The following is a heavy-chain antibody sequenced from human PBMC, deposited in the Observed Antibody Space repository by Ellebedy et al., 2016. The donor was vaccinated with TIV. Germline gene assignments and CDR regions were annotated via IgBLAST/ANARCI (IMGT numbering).Heavy chain of an antibody. CDR1: GGSISSYY. D-gene: IGHD6-19*01. J-gene: IGHJ6*02. Sequence: MPSETLSLTCTVSGGSISSYYWSWIRQPPGKGLEWIGYIYYSGSTNYNPSLKSRVTISVDTSKNQFSLKLSSVTAADTAVYYCARYIAVAGTSVGHYYYYYGMDVWGQGTTVTVSS. CDR2: IYYSGST. CDR3: ARYIAVAGTSVGHYYYYYGMDV. V-gene: IGHV4-59*01.